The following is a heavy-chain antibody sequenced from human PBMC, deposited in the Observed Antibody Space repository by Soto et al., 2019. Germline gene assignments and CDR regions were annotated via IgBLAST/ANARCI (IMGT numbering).Heavy chain of an antibody. D-gene: IGHD3-22*01. V-gene: IGHV3-11*01. CDR2: ISSSGSTI. CDR1: GFTFSDYY. CDR3: ARGGMYYYDSSKTFDY. Sequence: GGSLRLSCAPSGFTFSDYYIGWIRQAPGKGLEWVSYISSSGSTIYYADSVKGRFTISRDNAKNSLYLQMNSLRAEDTAVYYCARGGMYYYDSSKTFDYWGQGALVTVSS. J-gene: IGHJ4*02.